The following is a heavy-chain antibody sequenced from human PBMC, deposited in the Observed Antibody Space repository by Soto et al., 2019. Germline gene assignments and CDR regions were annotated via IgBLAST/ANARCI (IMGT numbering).Heavy chain of an antibody. V-gene: IGHV3-23*01. CDR3: AKQRADYGSGADTFYFDS. D-gene: IGHD3-10*01. J-gene: IGHJ4*02. CDR2: LSGSGGTT. Sequence: QPGGSLRLSCTVSGVTFSNYAMSWVRQAPGKGLEWVSSLSGSGGTTYYADSVKGRFIISRDNSKNTLYLLMNSLRAEDTALYYCAKQRADYGSGADTFYFDSWGQGALVTVSS. CDR1: GVTFSNYA.